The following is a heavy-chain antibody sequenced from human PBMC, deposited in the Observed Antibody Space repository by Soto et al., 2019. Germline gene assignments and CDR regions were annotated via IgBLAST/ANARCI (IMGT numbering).Heavy chain of an antibody. D-gene: IGHD4-17*01. Sequence: GGSLRLSCAASGFTFSSYAMHWVRQAPGKGLEWVAVISYDGSNKYYADSVKGRFTISRDNSKNTLYLQMNSLRAEDTAVYYCARDLYYGDYPTTFYGMDVWGQGTTVTVSS. CDR2: ISYDGSNK. V-gene: IGHV3-30-3*01. CDR1: GFTFSSYA. J-gene: IGHJ6*02. CDR3: ARDLYYGDYPTTFYGMDV.